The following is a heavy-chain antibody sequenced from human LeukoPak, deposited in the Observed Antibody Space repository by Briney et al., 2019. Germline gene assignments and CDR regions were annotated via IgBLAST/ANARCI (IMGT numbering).Heavy chain of an antibody. CDR2: INHSGST. Sequence: PSETLSLTCAVYGGSFSGYYWSWIRQPPGKGLEWIGEINHSGSTNYNPSLKSRVTISVDTSKNQFPLKLSSVTAADTAVYYCARRRGIVVVPAAIPNWFDPWGQGTLVTVSS. D-gene: IGHD2-2*02. CDR3: ARRRGIVVVPAAIPNWFDP. V-gene: IGHV4-34*01. CDR1: GGSFSGYY. J-gene: IGHJ5*02.